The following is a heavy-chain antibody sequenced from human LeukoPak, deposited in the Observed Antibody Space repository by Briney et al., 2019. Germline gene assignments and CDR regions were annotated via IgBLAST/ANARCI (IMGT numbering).Heavy chain of an antibody. CDR2: INHSGST. J-gene: IGHJ4*02. CDR3: ARGLEYSSSVSFDY. Sequence: PSETLSLTCAVYGGSFSGYYWSWIRQPPGKGLEWIGEINHSGSTNYNPSLKSRVTISVDTSKNQFSLKLSSVTAADTAVYYCARGLEYSSSVSFDYWGQGTLVTVSS. V-gene: IGHV4-34*01. CDR1: GGSFSGYY. D-gene: IGHD6-6*01.